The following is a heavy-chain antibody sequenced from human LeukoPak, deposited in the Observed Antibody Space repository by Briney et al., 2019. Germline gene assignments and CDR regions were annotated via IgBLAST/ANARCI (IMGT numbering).Heavy chain of an antibody. D-gene: IGHD1-14*01. CDR3: ARGGCGITCFDY. J-gene: IGHJ4*02. V-gene: IGHV4-59*01. CDR2: IYYSGST. CDR1: GGSISSYY. Sequence: SETLSLTCTVSGGSISSYYWTWIRQPPGKGLEWIGYIYYSGSTNYNPSLKSRVTISVDTSKNQFSLKLSSVTAADTAVYYCARGGCGITCFDYWGQGTLVTVST.